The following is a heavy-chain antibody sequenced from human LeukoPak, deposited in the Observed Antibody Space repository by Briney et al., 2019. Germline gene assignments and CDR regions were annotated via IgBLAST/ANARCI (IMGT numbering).Heavy chain of an antibody. V-gene: IGHV3-11*01. CDR3: ASQFRADYGWVPIDAFDI. CDR2: ISTSGPTK. Sequence: GGSLRLSCAASGFTVSSNYMSWVRQAPGKGLEWVGYISTSGPTKYYADSVKGRFTISRDNAKNSLYLQMNSLRAEDTAVYYCASQFRADYGWVPIDAFDIWGQGTMVTVSS. J-gene: IGHJ3*02. CDR1: GFTVSSNY. D-gene: IGHD3-10*01.